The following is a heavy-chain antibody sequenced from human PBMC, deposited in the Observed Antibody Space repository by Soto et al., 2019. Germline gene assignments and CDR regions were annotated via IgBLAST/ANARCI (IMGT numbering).Heavy chain of an antibody. CDR2: MNPNSGDS. D-gene: IGHD6-6*01. CDR3: TRDGGYSSSSGLLSY. J-gene: IGHJ4*01. V-gene: IGHV1-2*02. Sequence: ASVKVSCKATGYSFTAYYTHWVRQAPGQGLEWLGWMNPNSGDSNYAQQFQGRVTMTRDTSISTAYMELRRLTFDDTAVYYCTRDGGYSSSSGLLSYWGQ. CDR1: GYSFTAYY.